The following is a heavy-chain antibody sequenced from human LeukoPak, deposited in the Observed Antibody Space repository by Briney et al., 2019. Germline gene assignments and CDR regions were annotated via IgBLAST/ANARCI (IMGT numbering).Heavy chain of an antibody. CDR1: GGSISSYY. Sequence: SETLSLTCTVSGGSISSYYWSWIRQPPGKGLEWIGYIYYSGSTNYNPSLKSRVTISVDTSKNQFSLKLSSVTAADTAVYYCARLGYDGDYDYWGQGTLVTVSS. CDR2: IYYSGST. D-gene: IGHD4-17*01. V-gene: IGHV4-59*08. CDR3: ARLGYDGDYDY. J-gene: IGHJ4*02.